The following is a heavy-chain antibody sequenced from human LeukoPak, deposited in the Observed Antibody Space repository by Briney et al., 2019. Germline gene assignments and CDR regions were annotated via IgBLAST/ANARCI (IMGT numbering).Heavy chain of an antibody. CDR3: ARDVSGSYYY. J-gene: IGHJ4*02. V-gene: IGHV1-2*02. CDR1: GFTFSSYG. D-gene: IGHD1-26*01. CDR2: INPNSGGT. Sequence: PGGSLRLSCAASGFTFSSYGMHWVRQAPGQGLEWMGWINPNSGGTNYAQKFQGRVTMTRDTSISTAYMELSKLRSDDTAVYYCARDVSGSYYYWGQGTLVTVSS.